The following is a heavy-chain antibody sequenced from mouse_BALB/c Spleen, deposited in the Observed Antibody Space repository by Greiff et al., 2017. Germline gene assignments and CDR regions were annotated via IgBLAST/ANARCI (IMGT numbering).Heavy chain of an antibody. CDR1: GYSITSDYA. V-gene: IGHV3-2*02. D-gene: IGHD1-1*01. CDR3: AGGELLPFDY. Sequence: EVQLQESGPGLVKPSQSLSLTCTVTGYSITSDYAWNWIRQFPGNILEWMGYISYSGSTSYNPSLKSRISITRDTSKNQFFLQLTSVTTEDTATYYCAGGELLPFDYWGQGTTLTVSS. CDR2: ISYSGST. J-gene: IGHJ2*01.